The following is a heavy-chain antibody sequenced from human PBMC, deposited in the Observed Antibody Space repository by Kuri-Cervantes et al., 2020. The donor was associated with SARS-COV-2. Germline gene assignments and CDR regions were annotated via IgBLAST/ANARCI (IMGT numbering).Heavy chain of an antibody. D-gene: IGHD2-2*01. CDR1: GFTFSSYW. V-gene: IGHV3-7*04. CDR3: ARSQDIVVVPADPFDY. Sequence: GGSLRLSCAASGFTFSSYWMSWVRQAPGKGLEWVANIKQDGSEKYYVDSVKGRFTISRDNAKNSLYLQMNSLRAEDTAVYYCARSQDIVVVPADPFDYWGQGTMVTVSS. CDR2: IKQDGSEK. J-gene: IGHJ4*02.